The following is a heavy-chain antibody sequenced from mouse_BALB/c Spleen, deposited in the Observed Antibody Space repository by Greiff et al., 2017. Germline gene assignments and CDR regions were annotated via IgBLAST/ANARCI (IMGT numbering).Heavy chain of an antibody. J-gene: IGHJ3*01. CDR1: GYSFTSYW. Sequence: VQLQQPGAELVRPGASVKLSCKASGYSFTSYWMNWVKQRPGQGLEWIGMIHPFASETRLNQKFKDKATLTVDKSSSTAYMQLSSPTSEDSAVYYCASEGYYGSSWFAYWGQGTLVTVSA. D-gene: IGHD1-1*01. CDR2: IHPFASET. V-gene: IGHV1-74*01. CDR3: ASEGYYGSSWFAY.